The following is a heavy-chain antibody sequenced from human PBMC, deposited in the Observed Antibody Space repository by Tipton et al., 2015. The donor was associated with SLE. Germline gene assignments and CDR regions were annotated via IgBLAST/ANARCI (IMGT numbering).Heavy chain of an antibody. Sequence: WVRQVPGKGLEWIGYISDTGNTYYNPSLKSRVTISLDTSREHFALKVTSVTAADTGMYYCSRDFVAWGQGILVTVSS. V-gene: IGHV4-31*02. CDR2: ISDTGNT. CDR3: SRDFVA. D-gene: IGHD2-15*01. J-gene: IGHJ4*02.